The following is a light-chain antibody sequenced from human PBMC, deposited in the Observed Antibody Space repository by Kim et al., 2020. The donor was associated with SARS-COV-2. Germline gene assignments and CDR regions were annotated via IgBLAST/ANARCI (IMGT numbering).Light chain of an antibody. CDR3: AVWGDVLSVPWV. Sequence: QSVLTQPPSASGTPGQRINMSCSGSSSNIGNNYVYWYQQFPGTAPKLLIFRNNRRPSGVPDRFSGSKSGTSASLAISGLRSEDEGDYYCAVWGDVLSVPWVFGGGTQLTVL. V-gene: IGLV1-47*01. CDR1: SSNIGNNY. CDR2: RNN. J-gene: IGLJ3*02.